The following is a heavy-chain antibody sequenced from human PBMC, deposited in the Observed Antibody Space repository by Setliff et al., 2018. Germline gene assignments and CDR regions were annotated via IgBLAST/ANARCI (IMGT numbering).Heavy chain of an antibody. CDR3: ARDRGSNNSPEDFDY. V-gene: IGHV4-4*07. CDR2: IYADGST. D-gene: IGHD1-20*01. CDR1: RGPINSHC. Sequence: SETLSLTCTVSRGPINSHCWSWIRQPAGKGLEWIGRIYADGSTNYNPSLKSRVTMSIDTSKNQFFLEVRSVTAADTAVYYCARDRGSNNSPEDFDYWGLGTLVTVS. J-gene: IGHJ4*02.